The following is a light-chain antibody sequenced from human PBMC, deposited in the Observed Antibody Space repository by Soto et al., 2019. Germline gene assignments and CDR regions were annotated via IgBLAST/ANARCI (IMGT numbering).Light chain of an antibody. Sequence: QSALTQPASVSGSPGQSITISCTGTSSDVGNYNYVSWYQQHPGKAPKLMIFEVSDRPSGVSHRFSGSKSGNTASLTISGLQAEEEAEYYCSSYISSFAHVFGTGTKLTVL. CDR3: SSYISSFAHV. CDR1: SSDVGNYNY. CDR2: EVS. J-gene: IGLJ1*01. V-gene: IGLV2-14*01.